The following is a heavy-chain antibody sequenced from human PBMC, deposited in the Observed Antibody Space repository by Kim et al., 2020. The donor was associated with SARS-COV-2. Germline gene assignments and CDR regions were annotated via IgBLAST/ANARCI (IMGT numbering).Heavy chain of an antibody. CDR1: GYTLTELS. V-gene: IGHV1-24*01. Sequence: ASVKVSCKVSGYTLTELSMHWVRQAPGKGLEWMGGFDPEDGETIYAQKFQGRVTMTEDTSTDTAYMELSSLRSEDTAVYYCALPAVGATPDAFDIWGQGTMVTVSS. CDR2: FDPEDGET. CDR3: ALPAVGATPDAFDI. J-gene: IGHJ3*02. D-gene: IGHD1-26*01.